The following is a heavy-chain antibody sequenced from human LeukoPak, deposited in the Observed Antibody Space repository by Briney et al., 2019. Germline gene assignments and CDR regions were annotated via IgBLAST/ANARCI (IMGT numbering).Heavy chain of an antibody. D-gene: IGHD3-3*01. CDR1: GGSISSYY. CDR3: ARASRLFGVVIGEFDY. Sequence: SETLSLTCTVSGGSISSYYWSWIRQPPGKGLEWIGYIYYSGSTNYNPSLKSRVTISVDTSKNQFSLRLSSVTAADTAVYYCARASRLFGVVIGEFDYWGQGTLVTVSS. J-gene: IGHJ4*02. V-gene: IGHV4-59*01. CDR2: IYYSGST.